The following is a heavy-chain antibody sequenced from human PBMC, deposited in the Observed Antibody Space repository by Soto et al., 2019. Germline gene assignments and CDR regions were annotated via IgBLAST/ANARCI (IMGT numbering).Heavy chain of an antibody. CDR1: GFTFSSYA. J-gene: IGHJ6*02. CDR3: AYITAPLYYYYGMDV. CDR2: ISGSGGST. V-gene: IGHV3-23*01. D-gene: IGHD3-16*01. Sequence: GGSLRLSCAASGFTFSSYAMSWVRQAPGKGLEWVSAISGSGGSTYYADSVKGRFTISRDNSKNTLYLQMNSLRAEDTAVYYGAYITAPLYYYYGMDVWGQGTTVTVSS.